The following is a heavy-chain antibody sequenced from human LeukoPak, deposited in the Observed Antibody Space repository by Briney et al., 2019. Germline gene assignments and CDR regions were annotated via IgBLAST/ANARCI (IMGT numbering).Heavy chain of an antibody. Sequence: MTSETLSLTCTVSGDSISSSSYFWGWIRQPPGKGLEWIGSIYYTGSTDYTPSLKSRATISTDTSKNQSSLKLTSVTAADTAVYYCAREGLMTTVTTSGFYYYYYYMDVWGKGTTVTVSS. CDR2: IYYTGST. CDR3: AREGLMTTVTTSGFYYYYYYMDV. V-gene: IGHV4-39*07. D-gene: IGHD4-17*01. J-gene: IGHJ6*03. CDR1: GDSISSSSYF.